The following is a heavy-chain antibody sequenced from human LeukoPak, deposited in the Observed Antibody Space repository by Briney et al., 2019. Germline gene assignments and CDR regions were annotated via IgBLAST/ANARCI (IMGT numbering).Heavy chain of an antibody. Sequence: PGGSLRLSCAASGFAFSSYAMHWVRQGPGKGLEWVAYIAHHGSNKYYADSVKGRFTISRDNSKRTLSLQMNNLRADDTAVYYCAKDGSWSCTDWGQGALVTVSS. CDR2: IAHHGSNK. CDR3: AKDGSWSCTD. J-gene: IGHJ4*02. D-gene: IGHD2-8*02. V-gene: IGHV3-30*02. CDR1: GFAFSSYA.